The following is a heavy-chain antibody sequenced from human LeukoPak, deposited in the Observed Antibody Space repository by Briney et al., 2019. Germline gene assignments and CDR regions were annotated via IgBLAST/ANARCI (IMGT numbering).Heavy chain of an antibody. Sequence: SETLSLTCAVSGGSISSGGYSWSWIRQPPGKGLEWIGYIYHSGSTYYNPSLKSRVTISVDTSKNQFSLKLSSVTAADTAVYYCARTYYYDSSGYSRYYFDYWGQGTLVTVSS. J-gene: IGHJ4*02. CDR2: IYHSGST. V-gene: IGHV4-30-2*02. CDR1: GGSISSGGYS. CDR3: ARTYYYDSSGYSRYYFDY. D-gene: IGHD3-22*01.